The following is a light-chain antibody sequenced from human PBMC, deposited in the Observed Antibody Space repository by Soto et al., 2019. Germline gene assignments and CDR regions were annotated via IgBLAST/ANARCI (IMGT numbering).Light chain of an antibody. Sequence: DIQMTQSPSSLSASVGDSVTITCRASQSISSYLNWYQQKPGKAPNFLIYAASSLQSGVPSRFSGSGSGTDFTLTISSLQPEDFATYYCQQSYSAPFTFGPGTRVDMK. J-gene: IGKJ3*01. V-gene: IGKV1-39*01. CDR2: AAS. CDR3: QQSYSAPFT. CDR1: QSISSY.